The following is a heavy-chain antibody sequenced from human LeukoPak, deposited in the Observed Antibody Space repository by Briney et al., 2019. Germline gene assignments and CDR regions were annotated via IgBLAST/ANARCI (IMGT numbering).Heavy chain of an antibody. J-gene: IGHJ5*02. Sequence: ASVKVSCKASGYIFTGFYMHWVRQAPGQGPEWMGSIKPNNGDTKYAQKFHDRVTMTRDTSLTTAYMELTRLTSDDTAFYYCARNGQLLSGGNWFDPWGQGALVTVSS. CDR3: ARNGQLLSGGNWFDP. CDR1: GYIFTGFY. V-gene: IGHV1-2*02. CDR2: IKPNNGDT. D-gene: IGHD2-2*01.